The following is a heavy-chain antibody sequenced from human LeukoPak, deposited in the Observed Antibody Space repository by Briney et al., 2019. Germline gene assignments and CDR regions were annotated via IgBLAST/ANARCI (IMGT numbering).Heavy chain of an antibody. D-gene: IGHD2-2*01. Sequence: GGSLILSCAASGFTFSSYGMHWVRQAPGKGLGWVAVISYDGSNKYYADSVKGRFTISRDNSKNTLYLQMNSLRAEDTAVYYCAKEPYCSSTSCIGEYFQRWGQGTLVTVSS. V-gene: IGHV3-30*18. CDR1: GFTFSSYG. CDR3: AKEPYCSSTSCIGEYFQR. J-gene: IGHJ1*01. CDR2: ISYDGSNK.